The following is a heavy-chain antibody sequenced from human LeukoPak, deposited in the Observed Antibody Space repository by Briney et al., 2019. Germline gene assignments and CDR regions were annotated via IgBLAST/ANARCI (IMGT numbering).Heavy chain of an antibody. J-gene: IGHJ4*02. Sequence: SETLSLTCTVSGGSITSYYWSWIRHPAGKGLEWIGRIYSSGSTNFNPSLKSRVTMSVDTSKNQISLNLTSVTAADPAVYYCARAPTREGGGALFDYWGQGTLVTVSS. D-gene: IGHD3-16*01. CDR2: IYSSGST. CDR1: GGSITSYY. CDR3: ARAPTREGGGALFDY. V-gene: IGHV4-4*07.